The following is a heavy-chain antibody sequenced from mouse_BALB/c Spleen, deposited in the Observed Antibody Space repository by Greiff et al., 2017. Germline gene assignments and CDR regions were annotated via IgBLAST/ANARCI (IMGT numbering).Heavy chain of an antibody. D-gene: IGHD1-1*01. Sequence: QVQLQQPGAELVKPGASVKLSCKASGYTFTSYYMYWVKQRPGQGLEWIGGINPSNGGTNFNEKFKSKATLTVDKSSSTAYMQLSSLTSEDSAVYYCTRGPYYYGSSHYAMDYWGQGTSVTVSS. CDR1: GYTFTSYY. V-gene: IGHV1S81*02. J-gene: IGHJ4*01. CDR3: TRGPYYYGSSHYAMDY. CDR2: INPSNGGT.